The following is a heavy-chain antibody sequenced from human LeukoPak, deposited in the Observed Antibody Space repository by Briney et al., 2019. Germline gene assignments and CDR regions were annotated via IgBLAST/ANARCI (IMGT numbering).Heavy chain of an antibody. D-gene: IGHD1-26*01. V-gene: IGHV1-2*02. Sequence: ASVKLSCKASGYTFSGYYIHWVRQAPGQGLEWMGWINPNSGSTNYAQKFQGRVTMTRDTSISTVYMEMSRLRYDDTAVYYCARPYFQWELRYWGPGTLVTVSS. CDR2: INPNSGST. CDR1: GYTFSGYY. J-gene: IGHJ4*02. CDR3: ARPYFQWELRY.